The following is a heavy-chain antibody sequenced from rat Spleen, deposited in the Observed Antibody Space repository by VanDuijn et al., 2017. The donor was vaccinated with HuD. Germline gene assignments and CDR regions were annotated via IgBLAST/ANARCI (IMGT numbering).Heavy chain of an antibody. Sequence: EVQLVESGGGLVQPGRSMKLSCAASGFTFSNYDMAWVRRAPKKGLEWVASITYEGISTYYGDSVKGRFTISRDNAKSTLYLQMNSLTSEDTATYYCARPGITSYVMDAWGQGASVTVSS. V-gene: IGHV5-22*01. CDR3: ARPGITSYVMDA. CDR2: ITYEGIST. J-gene: IGHJ4*01. CDR1: GFTFSNYD. D-gene: IGHD1-4*01.